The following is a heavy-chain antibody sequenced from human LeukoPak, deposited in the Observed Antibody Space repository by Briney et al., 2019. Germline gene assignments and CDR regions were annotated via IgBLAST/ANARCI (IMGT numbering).Heavy chain of an antibody. CDR2: ISNNGSNT. CDR1: GLIFETYG. D-gene: IGHD5-18*01. V-gene: IGHV3-30*18. Sequence: GGSLRLSCAVSGLIFETYGMHWVRQAPGKGLEWVGVISNNGSNTYYGDSVKGRFTISRDNSKNTLSLQMNGLTTEDTGVYFWVKGRRGSSYVHYFDRWGQGTLVTVSS. CDR3: VKGRRGSSYVHYFDR. J-gene: IGHJ4*02.